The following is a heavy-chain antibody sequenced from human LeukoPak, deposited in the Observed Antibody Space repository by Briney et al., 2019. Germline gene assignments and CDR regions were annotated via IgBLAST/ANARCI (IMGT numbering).Heavy chain of an antibody. CDR3: AIGVVITTAFDN. D-gene: IGHD3-22*01. CDR2: ISGSGDNT. Sequence: GGSLRLSCAASGFTFSSYAMSWVRQVPGKGLEWVSVISGSGDNTYYADSVKGRFTISRDNSKNMLYLQMNSLRAEDTAVYYCAIGVVITTAFDNWGQGTLVTVSS. V-gene: IGHV3-23*01. CDR1: GFTFSSYA. J-gene: IGHJ4*02.